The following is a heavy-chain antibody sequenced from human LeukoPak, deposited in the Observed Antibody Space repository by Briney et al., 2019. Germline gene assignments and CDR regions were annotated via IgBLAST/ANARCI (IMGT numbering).Heavy chain of an antibody. D-gene: IGHD1-26*01. CDR2: ISSSSSYI. V-gene: IGHV3-21*01. CDR3: ARWKMELERNAFDF. CDR1: GFTFSSYS. J-gene: IGHJ3*01. Sequence: GGSLRLSCAASGFTFSSYSMNWVRQAPGKGLEWVSSISSSSSYIYYADSVKGRFTVSRDNAQNAVFLQMTYLRADDTAVYYCARWKMELERNAFDFWGQGTVVTVSS.